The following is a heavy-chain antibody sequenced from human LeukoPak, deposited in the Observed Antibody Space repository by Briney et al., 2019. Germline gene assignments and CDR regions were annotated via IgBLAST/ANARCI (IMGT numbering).Heavy chain of an antibody. CDR2: IYYRGST. D-gene: IGHD3-22*01. Sequence: PSETLSLTCTVSGGSISSSSYYWGWIRQPPGKGLEWIGSIYYRGSTYYNPSLKSRVTISQDTSKDQFSLKLSSVTAADTAVYYCARSRWLSDPYFDYWGQGTLVTVSS. J-gene: IGHJ4*02. V-gene: IGHV4-39*07. CDR1: GGSISSSSYY. CDR3: ARSRWLSDPYFDY.